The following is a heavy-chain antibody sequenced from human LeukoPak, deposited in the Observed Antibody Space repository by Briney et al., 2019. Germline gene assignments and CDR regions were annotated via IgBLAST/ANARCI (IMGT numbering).Heavy chain of an antibody. Sequence: ASVKVSCKASGYTFTGYYMHWVRQAPGKGLEWMGGFDPEDGETIYAQKFQGRVTMTEGTSTDTAYMELSSLRSEDTAVYYCATAGYAFDIWGQGTMVTVSS. CDR3: ATAGYAFDI. V-gene: IGHV1-24*01. J-gene: IGHJ3*02. CDR2: FDPEDGET. CDR1: GYTFTGYY.